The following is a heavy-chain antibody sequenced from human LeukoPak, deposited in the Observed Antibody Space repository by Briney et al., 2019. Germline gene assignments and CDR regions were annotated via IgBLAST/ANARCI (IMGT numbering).Heavy chain of an antibody. D-gene: IGHD5-24*01. J-gene: IGHJ6*03. V-gene: IGHV4-61*02. CDR1: GGSISSGSYY. CDR2: IYTSGST. Sequence: PSETLSLTCTVSGGSISSGSYYWSWIRQPAGKGLEWIGRIYTSGSTNYNPSLKSRVTISVDTSKNQFSLKLSSVTAADTAVYYCARAPVGYNYGLRHIHYMDVWGQGTTVTVSS. CDR3: ARAPVGYNYGLRHIHYMDV.